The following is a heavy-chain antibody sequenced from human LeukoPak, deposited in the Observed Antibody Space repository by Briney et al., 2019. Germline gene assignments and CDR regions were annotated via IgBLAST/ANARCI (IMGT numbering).Heavy chain of an antibody. D-gene: IGHD3-10*01. CDR2: IDHGGST. V-gene: IGHV4-34*01. CDR3: ARESGSYYGSGSYYIDY. J-gene: IGHJ4*02. CDR1: GGSFGADY. Sequence: ASETLSLTCGVSGGSFGADYWSWIRQPPGKGLEWIGEIDHGGSTNYNPSLKSRVTISQDTSKNQFSLHLRSVTAADTAVYYCARESGSYYGSGSYYIDYWGQGTLVTVSS.